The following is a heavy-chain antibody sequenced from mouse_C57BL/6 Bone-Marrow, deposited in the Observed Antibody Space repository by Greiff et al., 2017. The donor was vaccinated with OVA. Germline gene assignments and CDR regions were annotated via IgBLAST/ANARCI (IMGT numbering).Heavy chain of an antibody. D-gene: IGHD3-2*02. V-gene: IGHV1-64*01. J-gene: IGHJ2*01. CDR2: IHPNSGST. CDR1: GYTFTSYW. CDR3: ARDSSGYVCFDY. Sequence: VQLQQPGAELVKPGASVKLSCKASGYTFTSYWMHRVKQRPGQGLEWIGMIHPNSGSTNYNEKFKSKATLTVDKSSSTAYMQLSSLTSEDSAVYYCARDSSGYVCFDYWGQGTTLTVSS.